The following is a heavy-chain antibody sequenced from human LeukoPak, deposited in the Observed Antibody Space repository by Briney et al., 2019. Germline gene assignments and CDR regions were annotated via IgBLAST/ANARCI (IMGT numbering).Heavy chain of an antibody. CDR2: ISGSGDST. D-gene: IGHD1-26*01. CDR3: AKDGGRLGALSTPFPYYFDN. V-gene: IGHV3-23*01. Sequence: GGSLRLSCAVSGFTFSSYAMSWVRQAPGKGLEWVSAISGSGDSTYYADSVKGRFTISRDNSKNTLFLQMNSLRAEDTAVYYCAKDGGRLGALSTPFPYYFDNWGQGTLVTVSS. J-gene: IGHJ4*02. CDR1: GFTFSSYA.